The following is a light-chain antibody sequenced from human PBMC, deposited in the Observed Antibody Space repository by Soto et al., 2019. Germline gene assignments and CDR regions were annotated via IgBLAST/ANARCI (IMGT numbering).Light chain of an antibody. CDR1: QSISSW. CDR3: QQYNSYSPGT. J-gene: IGKJ1*01. CDR2: DAS. V-gene: IGKV1-5*01. Sequence: IHLTQYPSFLSEVLGDRVTINCRASQSISSWLAWYQQKPGKAPKLLIYDASSLESGVPSRFSGSGSGTEFTLTISSLQPDDFATYYCQQYNSYSPGTSAQRAKVDI.